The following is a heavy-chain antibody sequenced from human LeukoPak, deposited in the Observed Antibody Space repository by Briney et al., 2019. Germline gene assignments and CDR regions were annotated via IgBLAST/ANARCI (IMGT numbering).Heavy chain of an antibody. V-gene: IGHV4-30-4*01. CDR2: IYYSGST. D-gene: IGHD6-19*01. J-gene: IGHJ3*02. CDR3: ARDGYSSGWGAFDI. Sequence: PSETLSLTCTVSGGSISSGDYYWRWIRQPPGKGLEWIGYIYYSGSTYYNPSLKSRVTISVDTSKNQFSLKLSSVTAADTAAYYCARDGYSSGWGAFDIWGQGTMVTVSS. CDR1: GGSISSGDYY.